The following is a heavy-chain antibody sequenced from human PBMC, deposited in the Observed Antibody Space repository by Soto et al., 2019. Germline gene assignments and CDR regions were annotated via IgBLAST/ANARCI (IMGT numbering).Heavy chain of an antibody. Sequence: SETLSLTCTVSGGSISSGSFYWSWIRQHPGKGLEWIGHISDSGSSYYNPSLGSRVTISVDTSKNQFSLKLSAVTAADTAVYYCAREGGGYDYRPLYGMDVWGQGTTVTVSS. CDR3: AREGGGYDYRPLYGMDV. CDR2: ISDSGSS. J-gene: IGHJ6*02. CDR1: GGSISSGSFY. D-gene: IGHD5-12*01. V-gene: IGHV4-31*03.